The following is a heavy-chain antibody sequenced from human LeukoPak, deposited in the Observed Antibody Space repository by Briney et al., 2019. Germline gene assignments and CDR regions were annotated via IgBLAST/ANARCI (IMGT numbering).Heavy chain of an antibody. J-gene: IGHJ4*02. D-gene: IGHD1-26*01. CDR1: GDSVSSFY. CDR2: IYSKGTT. V-gene: IGHV4-4*07. CDR3: ARLRYTGTSQYYFDS. Sequence: PSETLSLTCAVSGDSVSSFYWSWVRQSAGKGLEWIGRIYSKGTTKYNLSLKSRVTISLDQSKNQFALYLSSVTAADTAVYNCARLRYTGTSQYYFDSWGQGFLVTVSS.